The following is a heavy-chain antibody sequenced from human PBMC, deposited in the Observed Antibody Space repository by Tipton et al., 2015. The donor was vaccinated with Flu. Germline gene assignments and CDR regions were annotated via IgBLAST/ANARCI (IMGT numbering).Heavy chain of an antibody. J-gene: IGHJ3*02. D-gene: IGHD3-10*01. CDR3: ARDQTYYYGSSDAFDI. V-gene: IGHV4-59*01. Sequence: TLSLTCSVSGDSMRSYYWSWIRQPPGKGLEWIGTIYYNGSTDYNPSLSSRLTISVDMSKNQFSLKLTSVTAADTAVYYCARDQTYYYGSSDAFDIWARGPWSPSLQ. CDR1: GDSMRSYY. CDR2: IYYNGST.